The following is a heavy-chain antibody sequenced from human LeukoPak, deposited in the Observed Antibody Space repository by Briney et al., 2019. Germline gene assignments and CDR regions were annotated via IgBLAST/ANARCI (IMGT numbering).Heavy chain of an antibody. Sequence: PGGSLRLSCAASGFTFSSYWMSWVRQAPGKGLEWVANIKQDGSEKYYVDSVKGRFTISRDNAKNSLYLQMNSLRAEDTAVYYCARERGIAARDPDPLFQHWGQGTLVTVSS. CDR3: ARERGIAARDPDPLFQH. D-gene: IGHD6-6*01. V-gene: IGHV3-7*01. J-gene: IGHJ1*01. CDR1: GFTFSSYW. CDR2: IKQDGSEK.